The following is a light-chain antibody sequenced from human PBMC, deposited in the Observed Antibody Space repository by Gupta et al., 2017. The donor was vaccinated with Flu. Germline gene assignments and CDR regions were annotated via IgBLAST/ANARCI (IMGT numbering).Light chain of an antibody. CDR1: QSIQTR. Sequence: SPSTLSASVGDRVTITCRASQSIQTRLAWYQQKPGKAPELLIYKTSNSESGVPSRFSGSGSGTEFTLTISSLQPDDFATYYCQQSHTFGQGTKLEIK. CDR2: KTS. V-gene: IGKV1-5*03. J-gene: IGKJ2*01. CDR3: QQSHT.